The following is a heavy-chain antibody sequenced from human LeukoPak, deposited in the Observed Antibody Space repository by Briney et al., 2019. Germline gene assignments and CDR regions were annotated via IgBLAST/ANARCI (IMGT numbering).Heavy chain of an antibody. CDR3: AKGGKWDVTPFDY. D-gene: IGHD1-26*01. J-gene: IGHJ4*02. CDR1: GFTFSCCA. V-gene: IGHV3-30-3*01. Sequence: PGGSLRLSCAASGFTFSCCAIHWVRQAPGRGLEWVAVISSDENTKFYADSVKGRFTVYRDNSKKTVWLQMNSLRAEDTAVYYCAKGGKWDVTPFDYWGQGTLVTVST. CDR2: ISSDENTK.